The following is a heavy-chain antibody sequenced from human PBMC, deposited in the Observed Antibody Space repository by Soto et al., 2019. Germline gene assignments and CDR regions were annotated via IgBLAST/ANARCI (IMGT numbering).Heavy chain of an antibody. J-gene: IGHJ4*02. CDR2: IYYSGST. CDR1: GGSISSSSYY. V-gene: IGHV4-39*01. CDR3: ARIRERVVRIDY. D-gene: IGHD3-3*01. Sequence: SETLSLTCTVSGGSISSSSYYWGWIRQPPGKGLEWIGSIYYSGSTYYNPSLKSRVTISVDTSKNQFSLKLSSVTAADTAVYYCARIRERVVRIDYWGQGTLVTVSS.